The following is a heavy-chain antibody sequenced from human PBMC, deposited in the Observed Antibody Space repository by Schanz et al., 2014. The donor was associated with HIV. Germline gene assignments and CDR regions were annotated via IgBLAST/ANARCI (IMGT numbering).Heavy chain of an antibody. V-gene: IGHV1-69*01. CDR2: IIPIFGTT. Sequence: QVQLVQSGAEVKKPGSSVKVSCKASGGTFSSYAISWVRQAPGQGLEWMGGIIPIFGTTNYAQKFQGRVTITADESTSTAYMELSSLRSEDTAVYYCASGRFDTVIWWGDAFLIWGQGTMVTVSS. CDR1: GGTFSSYA. J-gene: IGHJ3*02. CDR3: ASGRFDTVIWWGDAFLI. D-gene: IGHD5-18*01.